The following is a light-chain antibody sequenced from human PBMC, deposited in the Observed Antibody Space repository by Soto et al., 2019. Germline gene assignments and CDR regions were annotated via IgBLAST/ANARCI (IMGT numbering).Light chain of an antibody. J-gene: IGLJ1*01. CDR1: SSNIGAGYD. V-gene: IGLV1-40*01. CDR3: QSYDTRLSAYV. CDR2: VKT. Sequence: QSVLTQPPSVSGAPGQRVTISCTGSSSNIGAGYDVHWYQQLPGTAPKLLIYVKTNRPSGVPDRKSASKSGTSAALAITGLQAEDEGDYYCQSYDTRLSAYVFGTGTKVTVL.